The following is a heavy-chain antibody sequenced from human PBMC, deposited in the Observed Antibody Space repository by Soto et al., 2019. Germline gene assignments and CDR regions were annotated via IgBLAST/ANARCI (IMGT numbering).Heavy chain of an antibody. CDR1: GGSFSVYY. CDR3: ARGRVVAAGTSYYFDY. Sequence: PPETLSLTCAVYGGSFSVYYWSWIRQPPDKGLEWIGEINHSGSTNYNPSLKSRVTISLDTSKNQFSLKLSSVTAADTAVYYCARGRVVAAGTSYYFDYWGQGTLVTVSS. D-gene: IGHD6-13*01. V-gene: IGHV4-34*01. J-gene: IGHJ4*02. CDR2: INHSGST.